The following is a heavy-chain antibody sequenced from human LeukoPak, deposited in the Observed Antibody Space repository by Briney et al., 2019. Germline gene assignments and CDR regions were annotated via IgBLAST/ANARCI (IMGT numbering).Heavy chain of an antibody. J-gene: IGHJ4*02. D-gene: IGHD5-12*01. Sequence: SETLSLTCTVSGGSISSSSSYWGWIRQPPGKGLEWIGSIYYSGSTYYNPSLKSRVTISVDTSKNQFSLKLSSVTAADTAVYYCARYSGYDYNFDYWGQGTLVTVSS. CDR3: ARYSGYDYNFDY. V-gene: IGHV4-39*07. CDR1: GGSISSSSSY. CDR2: IYYSGST.